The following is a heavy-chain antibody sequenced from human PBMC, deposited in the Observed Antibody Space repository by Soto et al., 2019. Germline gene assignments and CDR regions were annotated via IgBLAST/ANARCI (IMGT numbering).Heavy chain of an antibody. CDR2: IYWDDDK. CDR3: AHIDPEIVTVGGHGGFDY. CDR1: GFSLTSGVG. J-gene: IGHJ4*02. Sequence: QITLKESGPTLVRPPQTLTLTCTFSGFSLTSGVGVGWIRQPPGKALEWLALIYWDDDKRYSPSLKNRLTITKDTSKNQVVLTMTTVGPVDTAPYFCAHIDPEIVTVGGHGGFDYWGQGTLVTVSS. V-gene: IGHV2-5*02. D-gene: IGHD5-12*01.